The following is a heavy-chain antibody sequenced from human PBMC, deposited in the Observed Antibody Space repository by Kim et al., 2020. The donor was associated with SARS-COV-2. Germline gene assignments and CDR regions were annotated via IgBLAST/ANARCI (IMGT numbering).Heavy chain of an antibody. CDR3: AKENYYDSSGLAWFDP. Sequence: GKGRFTRPRDNSKNRLYLQMNSLRAEDTAVYYCAKENYYDSSGLAWFDPWGQGTLVTVSS. D-gene: IGHD3-22*01. V-gene: IGHV3-23*01. J-gene: IGHJ5*02.